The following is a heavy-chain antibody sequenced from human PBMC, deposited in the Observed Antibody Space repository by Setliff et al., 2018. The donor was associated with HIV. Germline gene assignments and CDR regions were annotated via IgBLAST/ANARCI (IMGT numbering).Heavy chain of an antibody. Sequence: VASVKVSCKASGGTFNINAVTWVRQAPGQGLEWVGAIIPLFGTANYAQKFQGRVTITADDSTSTVYMEVRSLRSADTAVYYCARAKATRQARPTNCFDPWGQGTLVTAPQ. CDR3: ARAKATRQARPTNCFDP. CDR1: GGTFNINA. CDR2: IIPLFGTA. D-gene: IGHD1-1*01. V-gene: IGHV1-69*13. J-gene: IGHJ5*02.